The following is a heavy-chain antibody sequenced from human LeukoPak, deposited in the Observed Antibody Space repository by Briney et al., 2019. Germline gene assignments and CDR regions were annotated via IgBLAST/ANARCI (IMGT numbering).Heavy chain of an antibody. D-gene: IGHD6-13*01. J-gene: IGHJ4*02. CDR3: ARASSRPYSSSWYSDY. V-gene: IGHV3-7*01. CDR1: GFTFSSYW. CDR2: IKQDGSEK. Sequence: GGSLRLSCAASGFTFSSYWMSWVRQAPGKGLEWVANIKQDGSEKYYVDSVKGRFTISRDNAKNSLYLQMKSLRAEDTAVYYCARASSRPYSSSWYSDYWGQGTLVTVSS.